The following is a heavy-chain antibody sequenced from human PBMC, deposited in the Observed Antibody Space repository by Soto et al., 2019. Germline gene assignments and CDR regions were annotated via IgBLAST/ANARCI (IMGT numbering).Heavy chain of an antibody. CDR1: GDSISSYY. J-gene: IGHJ4*02. Sequence: QVQLQESGPGLVKPSETLSLTCAVSGDSISSYYCMWIRQPPGKGLESIGYLYYGRSANYNPSLRXLXPXSXXTSTNQCSLTLSSMTAADTAVYYCALRSMAVVPEYWGQGTLVTVSS. CDR3: ALRSMAVVPEY. CDR2: LYYGRSA. D-gene: IGHD3-22*01. V-gene: IGHV4-59*01.